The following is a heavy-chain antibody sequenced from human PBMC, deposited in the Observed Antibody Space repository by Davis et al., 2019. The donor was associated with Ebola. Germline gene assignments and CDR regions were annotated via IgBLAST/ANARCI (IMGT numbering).Heavy chain of an antibody. V-gene: IGHV4-59*08. CDR1: GGSISSYY. Sequence: GSLRLSCTVSGGSISSYYWSWIRQPPGKGLEWIGYIYYSGSTNYNPSLKSRVTISVDTSKNQFSLKLSSVTAADTAVYYCARVFGELYYYGMDVWGQGTTVTVSS. D-gene: IGHD3-10*01. CDR2: IYYSGST. J-gene: IGHJ6*02. CDR3: ARVFGELYYYGMDV.